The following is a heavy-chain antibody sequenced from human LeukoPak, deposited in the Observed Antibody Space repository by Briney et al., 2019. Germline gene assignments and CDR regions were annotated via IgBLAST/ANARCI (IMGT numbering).Heavy chain of an antibody. J-gene: IGHJ4*02. CDR1: GFTFSDTY. Sequence: GGSLRLSCAVSGFTFSDTYMTWIRQAPGKGLESLSYISPSGTDISYADSVKGRFTISSDNAKNSLYLQMNSLRVEDTAVYYCTRDPRNLDYWGQGTLVTVSS. V-gene: IGHV3-11*01. CDR3: TRDPRNLDY. D-gene: IGHD1-14*01. CDR2: ISPSGTDI.